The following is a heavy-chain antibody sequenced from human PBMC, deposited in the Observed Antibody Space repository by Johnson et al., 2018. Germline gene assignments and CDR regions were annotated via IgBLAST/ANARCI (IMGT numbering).Heavy chain of an antibody. V-gene: IGHV4-59*01. J-gene: IGHJ4*02. Sequence: QVQLQESGPGLVKPSETLSLTCTVTGGSISSYYWGWIRQPPGKGLKYIGYVSDSGSTNYNPSLESRLSISLDKSKNQFSLKITSVTAADTAVYYCARLSNYDFWSGYNFDYWGQGMLVTVSS. CDR1: GGSISSYY. D-gene: IGHD3-3*01. CDR2: VSDSGST. CDR3: ARLSNYDFWSGYNFDY.